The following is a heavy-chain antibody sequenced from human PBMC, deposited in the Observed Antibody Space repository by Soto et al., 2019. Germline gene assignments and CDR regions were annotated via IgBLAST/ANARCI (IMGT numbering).Heavy chain of an antibody. J-gene: IGHJ6*02. V-gene: IGHV4-34*01. CDR2: INHSGST. D-gene: IGHD6-13*01. Sequence: QVQLQQWGAGLLKPSETLSLTCAVYGGSFSGYYWSWIRQPPGKGLEWIGEINHSGSTNYNPSLMSRVTISVDTSKNQFSLKLSSVTAADTAVYYCARTSIQSSSFRYYYGMDVWGQGTTVTVSS. CDR1: GGSFSGYY. CDR3: ARTSIQSSSFRYYYGMDV.